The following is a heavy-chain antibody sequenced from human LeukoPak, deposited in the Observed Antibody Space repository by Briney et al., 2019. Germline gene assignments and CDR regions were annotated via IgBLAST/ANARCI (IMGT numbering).Heavy chain of an antibody. D-gene: IGHD6-13*01. CDR2: IYYSGNT. J-gene: IGHJ4*02. Sequence: PSETLSLTCTVSGASISSYYWSWVRQPPGKGLEWIGYIYYSGNTNYNPSLKSRVNISVDTSKNQFSLRLSSVTAADTAVYYCARRHSSRWYYFDYWGQGALVTVSS. CDR3: ARRHSSRWYYFDY. V-gene: IGHV4-59*08. CDR1: GASISSYY.